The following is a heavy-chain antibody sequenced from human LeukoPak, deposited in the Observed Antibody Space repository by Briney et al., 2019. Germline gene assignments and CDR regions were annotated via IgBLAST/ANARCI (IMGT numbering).Heavy chain of an antibody. CDR2: IIPIFGTA. CDR3: ARGSGCSSTSCYRYYYYYYMDV. CDR1: GGTFSSYA. Sequence: ASVKVSCKASGGTFSSYAISWVRPAPGQGLEWMRGIIPIFGTANYAQKFQGRVTITTDKSTSTDYMELSSLRSEETAVYYRARGSGCSSTSCYRYYYYYYMDVWGKGTTVTVSS. J-gene: IGHJ6*03. V-gene: IGHV1-69*05. D-gene: IGHD2-2*02.